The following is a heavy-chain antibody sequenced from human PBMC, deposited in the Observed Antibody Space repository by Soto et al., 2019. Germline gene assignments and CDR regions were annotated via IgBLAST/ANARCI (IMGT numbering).Heavy chain of an antibody. CDR1: GFDFKTYG. CDR2: IGFDGTNI. Sequence: QGQLVESGGGVVQPGRSLRLSCVASGFDFKTYGMHWVRQAPGKGLEWVAVIGFDGTNIHYLDSVRGRFSISRDNSENTVSLLMNSLRVEDTALYYCVRTACVINNCSYRGVRWGQGTLVTV. V-gene: IGHV3-33*01. D-gene: IGHD1-20*01. CDR3: VRTACVINNCSYRGVR. J-gene: IGHJ4*02.